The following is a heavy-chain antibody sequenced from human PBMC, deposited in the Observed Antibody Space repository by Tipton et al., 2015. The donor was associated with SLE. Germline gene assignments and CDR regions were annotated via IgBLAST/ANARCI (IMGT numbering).Heavy chain of an antibody. D-gene: IGHD2-2*01. Sequence: SLRLSCAASGFIFSNYGMPWVRQAPGKGLEWVAAILYDGSKKYYGDSVEGRVSISRDDSNNMLYLQMNSLRAEDTAVYYCARDSCSRPSCFDVWGQGTLVTVSS. J-gene: IGHJ4*02. CDR1: GFIFSNYG. V-gene: IGHV3-33*08. CDR3: ARDSCSRPSCFDV. CDR2: ILYDGSKK.